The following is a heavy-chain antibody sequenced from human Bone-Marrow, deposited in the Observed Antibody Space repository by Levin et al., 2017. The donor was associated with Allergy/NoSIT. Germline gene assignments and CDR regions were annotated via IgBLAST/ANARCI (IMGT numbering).Heavy chain of an antibody. J-gene: IGHJ4*02. D-gene: IGHD6-6*01. Sequence: PGGSLRLSCAASGFTFDDYAMHWVRQAPGKGLEWVSGISWNSDSIVYADSVKGRFTISRDNARNSLDLQMNSLRAEDTALYYCAKDLNPNIASRRGIDYWGQGSLVTVSS. CDR2: ISWNSDSI. CDR1: GFTFDDYA. CDR3: AKDLNPNIASRRGIDY. V-gene: IGHV3-9*01.